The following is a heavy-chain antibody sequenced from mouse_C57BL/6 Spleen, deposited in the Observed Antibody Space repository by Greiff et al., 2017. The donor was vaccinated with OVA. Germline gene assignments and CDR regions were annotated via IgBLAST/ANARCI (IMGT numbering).Heavy chain of an antibody. V-gene: IGHV1-64*01. CDR2: IHPTSGST. Sequence: QVQLQQPGAELVKPGASVKLSCKASGYTFTSYWMHWVKQRPGQGLEWIGMIHPTSGSTNYNEKFKSKATLTVDKSSSTAYMQLSSLTSEDSAVYYCARDPLYYGIYYAMDYWGQGTSVTVSS. D-gene: IGHD2-1*01. J-gene: IGHJ4*01. CDR3: ARDPLYYGIYYAMDY. CDR1: GYTFTSYW.